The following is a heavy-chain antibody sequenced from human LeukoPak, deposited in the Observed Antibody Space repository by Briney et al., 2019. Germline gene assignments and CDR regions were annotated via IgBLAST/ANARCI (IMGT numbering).Heavy chain of an antibody. J-gene: IGHJ6*02. CDR1: GFTFRSYS. D-gene: IGHD3-3*01. V-gene: IGHV3-21*01. CDR2: ISSSSSYI. CDR3: ARGKRITIFGVVIKEDYYGMDV. Sequence: GGSLRLSCAVSGFTFRSYSMLWVRQAPAKGLEWVSSISSSSSYIYYADSVKGRFTISRDNAKNSLYLQMNSLRGEDTAVYYCARGKRITIFGVVIKEDYYGMDVWGQGTTVTVSS.